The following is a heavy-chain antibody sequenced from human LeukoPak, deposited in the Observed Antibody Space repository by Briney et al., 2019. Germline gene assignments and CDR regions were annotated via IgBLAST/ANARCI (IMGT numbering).Heavy chain of an antibody. CDR3: ARDRTSGDSPSYSVNWFDP. Sequence: ASVKVSCKASVYIFTGYNIHWVRQAPGQGLEWMGWINPNNGDTNYAQKFQGRVTMTRDTSISTAYMELSRLRSDDTAVYYCARDRTSGDSPSYSVNWFDPWGQGTLVTVSS. CDR1: VYIFTGYN. J-gene: IGHJ5*02. CDR2: INPNNGDT. D-gene: IGHD3-10*01. V-gene: IGHV1-2*02.